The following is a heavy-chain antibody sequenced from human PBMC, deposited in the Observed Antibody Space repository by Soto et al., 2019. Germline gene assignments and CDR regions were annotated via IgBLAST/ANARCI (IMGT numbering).Heavy chain of an antibody. V-gene: IGHV1-69*13. CDR3: ARGAVHYYDSSGYYPDAFDI. CDR2: IIPIFGTA. J-gene: IGHJ3*02. Sequence: SVKVSCKASGGTFSSYAISWVRQAPGQGLEWMGGIIPIFGTANYAQRFQGRVTITADESTSTAYMELSSLRSEDTAVYYFARGAVHYYDSSGYYPDAFDIWGQGTMVTVSS. D-gene: IGHD3-22*01. CDR1: GGTFSSYA.